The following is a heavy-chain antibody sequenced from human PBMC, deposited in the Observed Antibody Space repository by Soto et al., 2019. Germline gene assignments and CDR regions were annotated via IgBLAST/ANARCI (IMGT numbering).Heavy chain of an antibody. D-gene: IGHD4-4*01. CDR2: IYYSGST. Sequence: TLSLTCTVSGGSISSGGYYWSWIRQHPGKGLEWIGYIYYSGSTYYNPSLKSRVTISVDTSKNQFSLKLSSVTAADTAVYYCARNRGLQYTPGGLIASYYFDYWGQGTLVTVSS. CDR3: ARNRGLQYTPGGLIASYYFDY. V-gene: IGHV4-31*03. CDR1: GGSISSGGYY. J-gene: IGHJ4*02.